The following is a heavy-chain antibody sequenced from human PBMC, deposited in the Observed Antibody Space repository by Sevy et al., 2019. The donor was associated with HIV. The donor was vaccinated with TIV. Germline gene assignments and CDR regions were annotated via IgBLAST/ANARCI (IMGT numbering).Heavy chain of an antibody. CDR3: VRGADYFDSSGANFEY. CDR1: GLSFSNYG. Sequence: GGSLRLSCAASGLSFSNYGMHWVRQAPGKGLEWVALIWYDGSSKYYADSVKGRLTISRDNSKNTLSLQMNSLRAEDTAVYYCVRGADYFDSSGANFEYWGQGTLVTVSS. CDR2: IWYDGSSK. D-gene: IGHD3-22*01. J-gene: IGHJ4*02. V-gene: IGHV3-33*01.